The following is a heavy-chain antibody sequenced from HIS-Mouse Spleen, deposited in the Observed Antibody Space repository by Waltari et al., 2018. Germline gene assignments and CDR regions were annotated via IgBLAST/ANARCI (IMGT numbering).Heavy chain of an antibody. D-gene: IGHD6-13*01. CDR1: GGSISSSSYY. J-gene: IGHJ2*01. CDR2: IYYSGST. CDR3: AREIPYSSSWYDWYFDL. V-gene: IGHV4-39*07. Sequence: QLQLQESGPGLVKPSETLSLTCTVSGGSISSSSYYWGWIRQPPGKGLEWIGSIYYSGSTYDTPSRKSRVTISVDTSKNQFSLKLSSVTAADTAVYYCAREIPYSSSWYDWYFDLWGRGTLVTVSS.